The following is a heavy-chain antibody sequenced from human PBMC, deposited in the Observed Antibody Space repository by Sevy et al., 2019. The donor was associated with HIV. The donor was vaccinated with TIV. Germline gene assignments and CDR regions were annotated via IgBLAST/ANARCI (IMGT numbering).Heavy chain of an antibody. J-gene: IGHJ6*02. V-gene: IGHV3-33*01. CDR1: GFTFSSYG. CDR2: IWYDGSNK. D-gene: IGHD2-15*01. Sequence: GGSLRLSCAASGFTFSSYGMHWVRQAPGKGLEWVAVIWYDGSNKYYADSVKGRFTISRENSKNTLYLQMNSLGAEDTAVYYCARDACYRGYCSGGSCYSGCYYYGMDVWGQGTTVTVSS. CDR3: ARDACYRGYCSGGSCYSGCYYYGMDV.